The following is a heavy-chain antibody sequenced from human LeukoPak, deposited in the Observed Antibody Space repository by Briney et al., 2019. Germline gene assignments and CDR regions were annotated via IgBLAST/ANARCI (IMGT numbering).Heavy chain of an antibody. CDR1: GFTFDDYA. CDR3: AKDKTEANYYYYYYMDV. Sequence: GGSLRLSRAASGFTFDDYAMHWVRQAPGKGLEWVSLISWDGGSAYYADSVKGRFTISRDNSKDSLYLQMNSLRAEDTALYYCAKDKTEANYYYYYYMDVWGKGTTVTVSS. CDR2: ISWDGGSA. V-gene: IGHV3-43D*03. J-gene: IGHJ6*03. D-gene: IGHD1-14*01.